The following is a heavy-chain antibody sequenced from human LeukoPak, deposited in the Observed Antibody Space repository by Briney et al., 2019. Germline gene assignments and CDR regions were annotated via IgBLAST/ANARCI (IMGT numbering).Heavy chain of an antibody. V-gene: IGHV4-59*01. J-gene: IGHJ3*02. D-gene: IGHD1-7*01. CDR3: ARGPQLELRTFDI. CDR1: GGSISSYY. CDR2: IYYSGST. Sequence: PSETLSLTCNVSGGSISSYYWSWIRQPPGKGLEWIGYIYYSGSTNYNPSLKSRVTISVDTSKNQFSLKLSSVTAADTAVYYCARGPQLELRTFDIWGQGTMVTVSS.